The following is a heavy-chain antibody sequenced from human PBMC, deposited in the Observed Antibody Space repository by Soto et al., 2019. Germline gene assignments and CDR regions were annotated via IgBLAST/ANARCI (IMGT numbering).Heavy chain of an antibody. CDR2: IHSAATTL. CDR3: ASAVNWNQFDP. J-gene: IGHJ5*02. V-gene: IGHV3-11*01. CDR1: GFTFRDYY. Sequence: PGGSLRLSCAASGFTFRDYYMTWIRQAPGRGLEWVSYIHSAATTLYYADSVKGRFTISRDNAKNSLFLQMNSLRAEDPSVYDCASAVNWNQFDPWGQGTLGTVSS. D-gene: IGHD1-1*01.